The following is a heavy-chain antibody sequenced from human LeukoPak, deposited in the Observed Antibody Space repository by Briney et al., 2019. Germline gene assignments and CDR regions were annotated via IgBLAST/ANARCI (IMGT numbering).Heavy chain of an antibody. D-gene: IGHD3-22*01. J-gene: IGHJ4*02. CDR3: ITEDSSGTYIYFHY. CDR2: IKSKIDGGTT. Sequence: GGSLRLSCAASGFIFSNAWMSWVRQAPGKGLEWVGRIKSKIDGGTTDYAAPVKGRFTISRDDPKNTLYLQMNSLETEDTAVYYCITEDSSGTYIYFHYWGQGTLVSVSS. V-gene: IGHV3-15*01. CDR1: GFIFSNAW.